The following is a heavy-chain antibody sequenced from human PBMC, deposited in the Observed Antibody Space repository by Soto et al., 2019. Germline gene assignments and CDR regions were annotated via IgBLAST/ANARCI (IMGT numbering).Heavy chain of an antibody. D-gene: IGHD3-10*01. V-gene: IGHV2-5*02. J-gene: IGHJ5*02. CDR3: EYVNYNSGRWDA. Sequence: ITLKESGPTLVKPTQTLTLTCTFSGFSLSTSAVGVGWIRQPPGKALEWLALIYWDDDKRYSPSLKSRLTITKDTSKNQVVLTMTNVAPVHTATYYCEYVNYNSGRWDAWGQGTLVTVSS. CDR1: GFSLSTSAVG. CDR2: IYWDDDK.